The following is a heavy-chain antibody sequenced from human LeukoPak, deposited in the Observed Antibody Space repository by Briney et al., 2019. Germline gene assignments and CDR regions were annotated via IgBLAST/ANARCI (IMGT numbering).Heavy chain of an antibody. D-gene: IGHD6-13*01. CDR1: GFIFSSSA. CDR3: ARESALVLGAFDI. Sequence: VEPGGSLRLSCAASGFIFSSSAMSWVRQAPGKGREWISTITGSGERTYYADSVKGRFTISRDNSKNILYLQMNSLRAEDTAVYYCARESALVLGAFDIWGQGTMVTVSS. J-gene: IGHJ3*02. V-gene: IGHV3-23*01. CDR2: ITGSGERT.